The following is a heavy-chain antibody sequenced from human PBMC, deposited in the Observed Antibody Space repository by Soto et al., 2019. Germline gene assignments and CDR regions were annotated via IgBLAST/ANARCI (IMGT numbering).Heavy chain of an antibody. D-gene: IGHD6-19*01. CDR1: GGTLSSYA. CDR3: AREPQWAGTLDY. CDR2: IIPIFGTA. J-gene: IGHJ4*02. V-gene: IGHV1-69*13. Sequence: SVKVSCKASGGTLSSYAISWVRQAPGQGLEWMGGIIPIFGTANYAQKFQGRVTITADESTSTAYMELSSLRSEDTAVYYCAREPQWAGTLDYWGQGTLVTVSS.